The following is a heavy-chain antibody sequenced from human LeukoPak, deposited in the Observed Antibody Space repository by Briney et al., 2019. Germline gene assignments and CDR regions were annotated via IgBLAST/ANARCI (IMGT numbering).Heavy chain of an antibody. CDR3: AKDPFQQLVLPDYFDY. CDR1: GFTFSTYW. D-gene: IGHD6-13*01. V-gene: IGHV3-7*01. Sequence: GGSLRLSCAASGFTFSTYWMSWARQAPGKGLEWVANIKQDGSEKHYVDSVKGRFTISRVNTKKSLYLQMNSLRAEDTAVYYCAKDPFQQLVLPDYFDYWGQGTLVTVSS. CDR2: IKQDGSEK. J-gene: IGHJ4*02.